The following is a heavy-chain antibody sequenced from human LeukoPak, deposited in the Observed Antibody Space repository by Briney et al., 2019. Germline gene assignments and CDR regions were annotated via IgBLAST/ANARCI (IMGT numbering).Heavy chain of an antibody. V-gene: IGHV4-59*01. D-gene: IGHD3-22*01. J-gene: IGHJ4*02. CDR1: GGSISSYY. CDR2: IYYSGST. Sequence: SETLSLTCTVSGGSISSYYWSWMRQPPGKGLEWIGYIYYSGSTNYNPSLKSRVTISVDTSKNQFSLKLSSVTAADTAVYYCARGGYDSSGYALDYWGQGTLVTVSS. CDR3: ARGGYDSSGYALDY.